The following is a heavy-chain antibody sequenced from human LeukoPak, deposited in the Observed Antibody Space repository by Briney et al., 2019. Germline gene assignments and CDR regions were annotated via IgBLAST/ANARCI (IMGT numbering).Heavy chain of an antibody. CDR3: ARVVYSGYDFRGAMDV. D-gene: IGHD5-12*01. Sequence: PSETLSLTCTVSGGSISSYYWSWIRQPPGKGLEWIGYIYYTGSTNHNPSHKSRVTISVDTSKNQFSLKLSSVTAADTAVYYCARVVYSGYDFRGAMDVWGKGATVTVSS. CDR2: IYYTGST. J-gene: IGHJ6*03. V-gene: IGHV4-59*01. CDR1: GGSISSYY.